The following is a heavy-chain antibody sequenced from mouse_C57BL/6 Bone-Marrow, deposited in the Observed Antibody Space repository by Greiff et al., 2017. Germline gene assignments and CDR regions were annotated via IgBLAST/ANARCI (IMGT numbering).Heavy chain of an antibody. J-gene: IGHJ4*01. Sequence: QVQLKQPGAELVKPGASVKLSCKASGYTFTSYWMHWVKQRPGRGLEWIGRIDPNSGGTKYNEKFKSKATLTVDKPSSTAYMQLSSLTSEDSAVYYCARLELYRGYAMDYWGQGTSVTVSS. CDR2: IDPNSGGT. CDR3: ARLELYRGYAMDY. CDR1: GYTFTSYW. V-gene: IGHV1-72*01. D-gene: IGHD2-14*01.